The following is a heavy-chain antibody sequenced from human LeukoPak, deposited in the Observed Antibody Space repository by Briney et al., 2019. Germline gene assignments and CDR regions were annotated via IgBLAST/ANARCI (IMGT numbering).Heavy chain of an antibody. V-gene: IGHV3-66*02. Sequence: PGGSLRLSCIASGFIFGDYTMSWVRQAPGKGLEWVSVIYSGGSTSYADSVKGRFTISRDNSKNTLYLQMNSLRAEDTAVYYCARADQLLGNAFDIWGQGTMVTVSS. CDR3: ARADQLLGNAFDI. J-gene: IGHJ3*02. CDR1: GFIFGDYT. CDR2: IYSGGST. D-gene: IGHD2-2*01.